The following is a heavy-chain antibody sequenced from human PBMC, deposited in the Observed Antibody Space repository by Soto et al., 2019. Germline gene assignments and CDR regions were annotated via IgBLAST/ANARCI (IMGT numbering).Heavy chain of an antibody. CDR1: DGSIRPYY. V-gene: IGHV4-59*08. CDR3: ARHYSIGNNRNYFDY. Sequence: SETLSLPCTGSDGSIRPYYWHWIRQPPGKGLEWIGYVFYTGGTNYNPSLKSRLTISLDTSKNQFALKLRSVTAADTAVYFCARHYSIGNNRNYFDYWGRGALVTVSS. D-gene: IGHD1-1*01. J-gene: IGHJ4*01. CDR2: VFYTGGT.